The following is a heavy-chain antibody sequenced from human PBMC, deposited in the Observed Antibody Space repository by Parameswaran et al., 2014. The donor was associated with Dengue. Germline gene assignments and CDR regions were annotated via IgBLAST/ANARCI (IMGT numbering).Heavy chain of an antibody. CDR1: GGSVQWLL. CDR3: ARHERGIGYCSGPSCYAFDI. CDR2: IHHSGNT. J-gene: IGHJ3*02. Sequence: SQTLSLTCAVFGGSVQWLLLDLDPPAPRKGLEWIGEIHHSGNTNYNPSLKSRVTISLDASKNQFSLKLSSVTTADTAVYYCARHERGIGYCSGPSCYAFDIWGQGTLVTVSS. V-gene: IGHV4-34*01. D-gene: IGHD2-2*01.